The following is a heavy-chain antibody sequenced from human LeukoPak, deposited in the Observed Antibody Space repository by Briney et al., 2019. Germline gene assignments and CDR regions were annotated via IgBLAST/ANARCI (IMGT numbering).Heavy chain of an antibody. J-gene: IGHJ4*02. CDR2: ISGSGGTT. V-gene: IGHV3-23*01. CDR3: ARMGLAAAFDY. CDR1: GFTFYSYG. Sequence: GGSLRLSCVASGFTFYSYGMTWVRQAPGRGLEWVSFISGSGGTTYYADSVKGRFTISRDNSKNTLYLQMNSLRAEDTAVYYCARMGLAAAFDYWGQGTLVTVSS. D-gene: IGHD6-13*01.